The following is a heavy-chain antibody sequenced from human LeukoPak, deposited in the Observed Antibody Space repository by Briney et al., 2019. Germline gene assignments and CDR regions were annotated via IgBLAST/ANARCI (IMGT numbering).Heavy chain of an antibody. CDR1: GFNFDEYA. CDR3: ARNLGGVATDFDY. Sequence: GGSLRLSCAATGFNFDEYALHWVRQAPGKGLEWVSLITADGASTYYADSVKGRFTISRDNAKNSLYLQMNSLRAEDTAVYYCARNLGGVATDFDYWGQGTLVTVSS. D-gene: IGHD5-12*01. CDR2: ITADGAST. J-gene: IGHJ4*02. V-gene: IGHV3-43*02.